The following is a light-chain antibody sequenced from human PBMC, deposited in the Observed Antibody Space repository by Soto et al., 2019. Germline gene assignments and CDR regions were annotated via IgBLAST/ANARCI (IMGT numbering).Light chain of an antibody. V-gene: IGKV3-20*01. Sequence: EIMLTQAPGTLSLSPRDRATLSCRASQSVSGSYLAWYQQKPGQAPRIIIYGASSRATVIPDRFSGSGSGMDFTLTISSLAPEDFAVYYCQQSGDSQWTFGQGTKVDIK. CDR3: QQSGDSQWT. CDR1: QSVSGSY. J-gene: IGKJ1*01. CDR2: GAS.